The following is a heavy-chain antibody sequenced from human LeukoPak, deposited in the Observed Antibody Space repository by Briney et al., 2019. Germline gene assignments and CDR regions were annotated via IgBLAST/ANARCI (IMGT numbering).Heavy chain of an antibody. CDR3: AKDPLKFCSGGSCYLGDAFDI. V-gene: IGHV3-23*01. CDR1: GFTFSSYA. CDR2: ISGSGGST. Sequence: GGSLRLSCAASGFTFSSYAMSWVRQAPGKGLEWVSAISGSGGSTYYADSVKGRFTISRDNSKNTLYLQMNSLRAEDTAVYYCAKDPLKFCSGGSCYLGDAFDIWGQGTMDTVSS. D-gene: IGHD2-15*01. J-gene: IGHJ3*02.